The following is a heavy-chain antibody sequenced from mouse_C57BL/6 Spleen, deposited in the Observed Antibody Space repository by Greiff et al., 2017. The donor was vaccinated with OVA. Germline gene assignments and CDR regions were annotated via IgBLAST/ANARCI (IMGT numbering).Heavy chain of an antibody. CDR3: ARAVLHDDAMDD. J-gene: IGHJ4*01. CDR2: ITYDGSST. Sequence: EVKLMESEGGLVQPGSSMKLSCTASGFTFSDYYMAWVRQVPEKGLEWVANITYDGSSTYYLDSLKSHFIISRDNEKNILYLQMSSLKSEDTATDYCARAVLHDDAMDDWGQGTSVTVSA. CDR1: GFTFSDYY. D-gene: IGHD1-1*01. V-gene: IGHV5-16*01.